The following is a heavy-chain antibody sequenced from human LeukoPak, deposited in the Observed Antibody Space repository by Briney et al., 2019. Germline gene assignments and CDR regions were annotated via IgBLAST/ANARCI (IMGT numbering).Heavy chain of an antibody. J-gene: IGHJ6*03. V-gene: IGHV3-48*03. CDR1: GFTFSSYE. CDR2: ISSSGSTI. Sequence: GGSLRLSCAASGFTFSSYETNWVRQAPGKGLEWVSYISSSGSTIYYADSVKGRFTISRDNAKNSLYLQMNSLRAEDTAVYYCARDSDYGSGSYYYYYYMDVWGKGTTVTISS. D-gene: IGHD3-10*01. CDR3: ARDSDYGSGSYYYYYYMDV.